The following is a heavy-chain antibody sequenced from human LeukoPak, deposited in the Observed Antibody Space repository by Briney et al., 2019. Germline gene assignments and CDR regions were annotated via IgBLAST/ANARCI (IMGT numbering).Heavy chain of an antibody. J-gene: IGHJ4*02. CDR3: AKDSWSGGSYGSFDY. D-gene: IGHD1-26*01. Sequence: GGSLRLSCAASGFTFDGYGMHWVRQAPGQGLEWVAFIRYDGSNKYYADSVKGRFTISRDNSKNTLYLPMTSLRAEDTAVYYCAKDSWSGGSYGSFDYWGQGTLVTVSS. CDR1: GFTFDGYG. CDR2: IRYDGSNK. V-gene: IGHV3-30*02.